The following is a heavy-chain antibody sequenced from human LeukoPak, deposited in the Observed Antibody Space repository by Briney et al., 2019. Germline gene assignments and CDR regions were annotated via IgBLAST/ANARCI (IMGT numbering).Heavy chain of an antibody. Sequence: ASVKVSCKASGYTFTSYGISWVRQAPGQGLEWMGWISAYNGNTNYAQKLQGRVTMTTDTSTSTAYMELRSLRSDDTAVYYCAGSLLWFGELFVPGAFDIWGQGTMVTVSS. J-gene: IGHJ3*02. CDR1: GYTFTSYG. D-gene: IGHD3-10*01. V-gene: IGHV1-18*01. CDR2: ISAYNGNT. CDR3: AGSLLWFGELFVPGAFDI.